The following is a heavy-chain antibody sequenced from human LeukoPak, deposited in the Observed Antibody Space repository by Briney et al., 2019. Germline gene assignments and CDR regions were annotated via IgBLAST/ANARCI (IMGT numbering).Heavy chain of an antibody. J-gene: IGHJ5*01. CDR2: ISSASIAI. V-gene: IGHV3-48*01. Sequence: GGSLRLSCAASGFTFSNYAMHWVRQPPGKGLEWVSYISSASIAIYYGDSMKGRFTISRDNAKHSLLLQMNSLRVEDTAVYYCARSGYYGSGSYSSLTGLDSWGRGTLVTVSS. CDR3: ARSGYYGSGSYSSLTGLDS. D-gene: IGHD3-10*01. CDR1: GFTFSNYA.